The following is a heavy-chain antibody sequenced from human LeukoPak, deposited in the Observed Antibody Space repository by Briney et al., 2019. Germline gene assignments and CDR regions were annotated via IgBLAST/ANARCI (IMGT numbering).Heavy chain of an antibody. CDR3: ARRAFSGYDSSGYYGHYYYYYYMDV. D-gene: IGHD3-22*01. CDR1: GGSISSSSYY. CDR2: IYYSGST. V-gene: IGHV4-39*01. J-gene: IGHJ6*03. Sequence: PSETLSLTCTVSGGSISSSSYYWGWIRQPPGKGLEWIGSIYYSGSTYYNASLQSRVTISIDTSKNQFSLKLSSVTAADTAVYYCARRAFSGYDSSGYYGHYYYYYYMDVWGKGTTVTISS.